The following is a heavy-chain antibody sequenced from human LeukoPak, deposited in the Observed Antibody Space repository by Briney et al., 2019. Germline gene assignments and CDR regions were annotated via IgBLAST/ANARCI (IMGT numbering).Heavy chain of an antibody. CDR2: VTGSGTTK. V-gene: IGHV3-21*06. D-gene: IGHD6-6*01. CDR1: GFSFSTYS. J-gene: IGHJ4*01. CDR3: AGERQLVTDY. Sequence: PGGSLRLSCVASGFSFSTYSMNWVRQAPGKGLEWVSSVTGSGTTKYYADSVKGRFVISRDNAKNSLYLQMNSLRAEDTAVYFCAGERQLVTDYWGPGTLVTVSS.